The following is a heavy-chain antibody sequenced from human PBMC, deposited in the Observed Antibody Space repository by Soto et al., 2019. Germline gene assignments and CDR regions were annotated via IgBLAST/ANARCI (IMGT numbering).Heavy chain of an antibody. CDR1: GFTFSSYS. D-gene: IGHD2-2*01. J-gene: IGHJ4*02. CDR3: ARGYCSSPSCLTD. CDR2: ISSSSSTI. Sequence: EVQLVESGGGLVQPGGSLRLSCAASGFTFSSYSMNWVRQAPGKGLEWVSYISSSSSTIYYADSVKGRFTISRDNAKNSLYLQMNSLRGEDTAVYYCARGYCSSPSCLTDWGQGTLVTVSS. V-gene: IGHV3-48*01.